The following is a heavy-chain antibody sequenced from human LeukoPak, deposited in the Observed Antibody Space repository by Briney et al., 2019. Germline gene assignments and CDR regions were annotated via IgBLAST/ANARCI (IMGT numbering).Heavy chain of an antibody. CDR3: AKGYSSGWYPFDY. CDR1: GCTFDDYT. Sequence: PGGSLRLSCAASGCTFDDYTMHWVRQAPGKSLEWVSLITWDSGTTYYKDSVKGRFTISRDNSKNSLYLQMNSLRTEDTALYYCAKGYSSGWYPFDYWGQGTLVTVSS. D-gene: IGHD6-19*01. J-gene: IGHJ4*02. V-gene: IGHV3-43*01. CDR2: ITWDSGTT.